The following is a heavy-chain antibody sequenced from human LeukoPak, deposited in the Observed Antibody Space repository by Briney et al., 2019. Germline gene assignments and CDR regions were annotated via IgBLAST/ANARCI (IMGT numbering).Heavy chain of an antibody. J-gene: IGHJ4*02. CDR3: ARSSLMVGATLFDY. V-gene: IGHV4-59*08. CDR1: GGSISSYY. CDR2: IYYSGST. D-gene: IGHD1-26*01. Sequence: SETLSLTCTVSGGSISSYYWSWIRQPPGKGLEWIGYIYYSGSTNYNPSLKSRVTISVDTSKNQFSLNLSTVTAADTAVYYCARSSLMVGATLFDYWGQGTLVTVSS.